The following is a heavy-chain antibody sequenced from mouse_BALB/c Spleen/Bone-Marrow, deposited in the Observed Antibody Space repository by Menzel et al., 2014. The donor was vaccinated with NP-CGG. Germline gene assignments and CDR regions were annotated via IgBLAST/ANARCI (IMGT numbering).Heavy chain of an antibody. D-gene: IGHD2-3*01. CDR3: ARSDGYRDMDY. CDR1: GYAFSSSW. J-gene: IGHJ4*01. V-gene: IGHV1-82*01. Sequence: VKLMESGPELVKPGASVKISRKASGYAFSSSWMNWVKQRPGQGLEWIGRIYPGDGDTKYNGKFKGKATLTADKSSSTAYMQLSSLTSVDSAVYFCARSDGYRDMDYWGQGTSVTVSS. CDR2: IYPGDGDT.